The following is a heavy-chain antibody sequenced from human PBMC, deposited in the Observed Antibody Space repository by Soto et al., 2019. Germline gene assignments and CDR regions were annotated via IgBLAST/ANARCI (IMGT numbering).Heavy chain of an antibody. CDR1: GGSFSGYY. Sequence: QVQLQQWGAGLLKPSETLSLTCAVYGGSFSGYYWSWIRQPPGKGLEWIGEINHSGSTNYNPSLKSRVTISVDTSKNQFSLKLSSVTAADTAVYYCARGRIVGARVLDYWGPGTLVTVSS. CDR3: ARGRIVGARVLDY. V-gene: IGHV4-34*01. CDR2: INHSGST. D-gene: IGHD1-26*01. J-gene: IGHJ4*02.